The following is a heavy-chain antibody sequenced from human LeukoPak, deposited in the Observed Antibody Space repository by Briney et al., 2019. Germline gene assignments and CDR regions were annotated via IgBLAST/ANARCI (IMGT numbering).Heavy chain of an antibody. Sequence: PGGSLRLSCAASGFPFNGFTMSWVRQAPGKGLEWVSGISNSGDTTYYADSVEGRFTISRDNSKKTLYLQMNSLRAEDTAVYYCAKPVHGSGSPDYWGQGTLVTVSS. CDR1: GFPFNGFT. V-gene: IGHV3-23*01. CDR3: AKPVHGSGSPDY. D-gene: IGHD3-10*01. CDR2: ISNSGDTT. J-gene: IGHJ4*02.